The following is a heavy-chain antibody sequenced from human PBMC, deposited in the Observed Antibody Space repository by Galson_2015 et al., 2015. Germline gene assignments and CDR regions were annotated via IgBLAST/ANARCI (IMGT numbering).Heavy chain of an antibody. J-gene: IGHJ4*02. CDR1: GFTFSNAW. CDR2: IKSKTDGGTT. CDR3: TTTVNLRTLYYFDY. D-gene: IGHD4-17*01. V-gene: IGHV3-15*01. Sequence: SLRLSCAASGFTFSNAWMSWVHQAPGKGLEWVGRIKSKTDGGTTDYAAPVKGRFTISRDDSKNTLYLQMNSLKTEDTAVYYCTTTVNLRTLYYFDYGGQGTVVTVSS.